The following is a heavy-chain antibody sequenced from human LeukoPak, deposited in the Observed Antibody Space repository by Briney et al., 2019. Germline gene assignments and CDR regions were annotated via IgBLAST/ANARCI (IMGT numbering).Heavy chain of an antibody. V-gene: IGHV3-9*01. J-gene: IGHJ4*02. CDR1: GFTFDDYA. CDR3: AKDLRDSYSLAFDY. CDR2: ISWNSGSI. D-gene: IGHD2-15*01. Sequence: PGGSLRLSCAASGFTFDDYAMHWVRQAPGKGLEWVSSISWNSGSIDYADSVKGRFTISRDNSKNTLYLQMNSLRAEDTALYYCAKDLRDSYSLAFDYWGQGTLVTVSS.